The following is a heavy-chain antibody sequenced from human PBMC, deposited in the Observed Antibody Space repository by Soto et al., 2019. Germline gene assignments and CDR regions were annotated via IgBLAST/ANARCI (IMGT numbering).Heavy chain of an antibody. V-gene: IGHV3-48*02. Sequence: GESLKISCKGSGYSFANYWISWVRQMPGKGLEWISYISRNAGLVFYRDSMKGRITISRDDARNSLYLQMTSLRDEDTAVYYCVRDHLWAFDFWGQGTMVTVSS. CDR3: VRDHLWAFDF. D-gene: IGHD3-16*01. CDR2: ISRNAGLV. J-gene: IGHJ3*01. CDR1: GYSFANYW.